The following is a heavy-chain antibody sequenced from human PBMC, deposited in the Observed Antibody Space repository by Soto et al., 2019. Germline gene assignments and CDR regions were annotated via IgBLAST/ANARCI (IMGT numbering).Heavy chain of an antibody. CDR2: IYHSGST. V-gene: IGHV4-4*02. CDR3: ASGPVAGYWYFDL. Sequence: QVQLQESGPGLVKPSGTLSLTCAVSGGSISSSNWWSWVRQPPGKGLEWIGEIYHSGSTNYNPPLKSRATISVDKSKNHFSLNLSSVTAADTAVYYCASGPVAGYWYFDLWGRGTLVTVSS. D-gene: IGHD6-19*01. CDR1: GGSISSSNW. J-gene: IGHJ2*01.